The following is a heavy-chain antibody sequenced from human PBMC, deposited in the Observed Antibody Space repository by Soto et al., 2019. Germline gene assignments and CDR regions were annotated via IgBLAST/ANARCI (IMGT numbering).Heavy chain of an antibody. Sequence: SETLSLTCTVSGGSISSGGYYWSWIRQHPGKGLEWIGYIYYSGSTYYNPSLKSRVTISVDTSKNQFSLKLSSVTAADTAVYYCARALYYDSSGLGYWGQGTLVTVSS. CDR3: ARALYYDSSGLGY. D-gene: IGHD3-22*01. V-gene: IGHV4-31*03. CDR2: IYYSGST. J-gene: IGHJ4*02. CDR1: GGSISSGGYY.